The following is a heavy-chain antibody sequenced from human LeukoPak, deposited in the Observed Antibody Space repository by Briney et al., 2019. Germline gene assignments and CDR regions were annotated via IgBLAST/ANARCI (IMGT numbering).Heavy chain of an antibody. Sequence: PGGSLRLSCAASKFSFSNCAMSWVRQAPGKGLEWVSGISGGGGSTYYTASVKGRFTISRDNSKNTVSLLMNSLRAEDTAVYYCAEGRGNTYIVFDYWGQGTLVTVSS. CDR2: ISGGGGST. D-gene: IGHD1/OR15-1a*01. J-gene: IGHJ4*02. CDR1: KFSFSNCA. V-gene: IGHV3-23*01. CDR3: AEGRGNTYIVFDY.